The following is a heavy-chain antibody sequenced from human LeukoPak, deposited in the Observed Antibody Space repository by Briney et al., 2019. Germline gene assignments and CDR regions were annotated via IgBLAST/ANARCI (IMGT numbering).Heavy chain of an antibody. D-gene: IGHD1-1*01. CDR2: ISYSGST. Sequence: SETLSLTCTVSGGSISSYYWSWIRQPPGKGLEWVGYISYSGSTNFNPSLKSRVTISVDTSKNQFSLKLSSVTAADTAVYYCAREGTAGTNLNWFDPWGQGTLVAVSS. CDR1: GGSISSYY. V-gene: IGHV4-59*01. J-gene: IGHJ5*02. CDR3: AREGTAGTNLNWFDP.